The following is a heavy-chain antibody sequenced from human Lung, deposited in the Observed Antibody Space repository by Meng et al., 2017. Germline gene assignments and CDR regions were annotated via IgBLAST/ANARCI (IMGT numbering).Heavy chain of an antibody. CDR1: GYIFTDFQ. J-gene: IGHJ4*02. V-gene: IGHV1-2*06. CDR3: ARDRDGYASFDH. D-gene: IGHD5-24*01. CDR2: ITPNSGGA. Sequence: QVQLVQSGAEVRKPGASLQVSCETSGYIFTDFQIHWVRQAPGQGLEWMGRITPNSGGANYAQKFQGRVTMTRDTSIRTAYMDLSRLTPDDTAIYYCARDRDGYASFDHWGQGTLVTVSS.